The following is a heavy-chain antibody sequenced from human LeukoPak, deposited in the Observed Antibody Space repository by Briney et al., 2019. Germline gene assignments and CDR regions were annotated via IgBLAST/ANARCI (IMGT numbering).Heavy chain of an antibody. V-gene: IGHV3-21*01. Sequence: GGSLRLSCAASGFTLSSYGMHWVRQAPAKGLEGVSSISISSSYIYYADSVKGRFTVSRDNAKNSLYLQMNSLRAEDTAVYYCARETPRSLPFDYWGQGTLVIVSS. CDR1: GFTLSSYG. CDR3: ARETPRSLPFDY. J-gene: IGHJ4*02. CDR2: ISISSSYI.